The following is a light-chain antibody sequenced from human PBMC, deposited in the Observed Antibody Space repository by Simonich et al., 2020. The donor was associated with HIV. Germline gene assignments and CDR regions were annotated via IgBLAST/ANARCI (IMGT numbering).Light chain of an antibody. CDR3: QQSYSTPPYT. CDR2: KAS. V-gene: IGKV1-5*03. Sequence: DIQMTQSPSTLSASVGDRVPITCRASQSINRWLVCYKQKPGKAPKLLIYKASSLESGFPSRFSGRGSGTEFTLTISSLQPEDFATYYCQQSYSTPPYTFGQGTKLEIK. CDR1: QSINRW. J-gene: IGKJ2*01.